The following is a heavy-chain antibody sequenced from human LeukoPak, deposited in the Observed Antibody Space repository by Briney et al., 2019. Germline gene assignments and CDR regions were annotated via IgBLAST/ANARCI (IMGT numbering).Heavy chain of an antibody. CDR2: ISSSSSTI. CDR3: ARQSSGVSAGIVDY. J-gene: IGHJ4*02. D-gene: IGHD2-15*01. V-gene: IGHV3-48*02. Sequence: GGSLRLSCAASGFTFSSYSMNWVRQAPGKGLEWVSYISSSSSTIYYADSVKGRFTISRDNAKNSLYLQMNSLRDEDTAVYYCARQSSGVSAGIVDYWGQGTLVTVSS. CDR1: GFTFSSYS.